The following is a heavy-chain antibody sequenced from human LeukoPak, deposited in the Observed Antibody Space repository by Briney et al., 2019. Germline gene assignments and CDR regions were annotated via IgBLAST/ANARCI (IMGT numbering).Heavy chain of an antibody. J-gene: IGHJ4*02. CDR3: ARASGSNNFYFDY. CDR1: GYTFTCYY. D-gene: IGHD3-10*01. CDR2: INPSGGST. Sequence: GASVKVSCKASGYTFTCYYMHWVRQAPGQGLEWMGIINPSGGSTRYAQKFQGRVTMTRDTSTSTVYMDLSSLRSEDTAVYYCARASGSNNFYFDYWGQGTLVTVFS. V-gene: IGHV1-46*01.